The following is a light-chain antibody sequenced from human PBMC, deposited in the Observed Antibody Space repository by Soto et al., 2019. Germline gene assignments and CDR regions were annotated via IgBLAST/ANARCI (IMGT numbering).Light chain of an antibody. CDR2: DVS. CDR1: SSDVGGYNY. V-gene: IGLV2-14*01. J-gene: IGLJ2*01. CDR3: SSYTSSSTLVV. Sequence: QSVLTQPASVSGSPGQSITISCTGTSSDVGGYNYVSWYQQHPGKAPKLMIYDVSNRPSGVSNRFSGSKSGKTASLTISGLQAEDEADYYCSSYTSSSTLVVFGGGTNSPS.